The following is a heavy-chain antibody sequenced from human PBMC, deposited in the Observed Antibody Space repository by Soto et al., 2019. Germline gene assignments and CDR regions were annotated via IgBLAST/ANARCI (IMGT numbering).Heavy chain of an antibody. V-gene: IGHV1-46*01. J-gene: IGHJ4*02. CDR3: ARPQYDSGWPFDD. CDR1: GYSFTSYY. Sequence: ASVKVSCKTSGYSFTSYYMHWVRQAPGQGLEWMGVVIPSGGTTTYAQKFQGRVTMTSDTSTSTVYMELNILTSEDTAVYYYARPQYDSGWPFDDWGQGTLVTVSS. D-gene: IGHD6-19*01. CDR2: VIPSGGTT.